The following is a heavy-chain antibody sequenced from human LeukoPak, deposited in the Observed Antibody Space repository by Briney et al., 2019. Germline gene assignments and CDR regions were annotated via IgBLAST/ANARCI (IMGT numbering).Heavy chain of an antibody. D-gene: IGHD2-21*02. CDR3: ARDSATSAYCGGDCSLAAFDI. V-gene: IGHV1-69*05. J-gene: IGHJ3*02. CDR1: GGTLSSYA. Sequence: GASVKVSCKASGGTLSSYAISLVRQAPGQGLEWMGGIIPIFGTADYAQKFQGRGTITTDESTSPAYMELSSLRSEDTAVYYCARDSATSAYCGGDCSLAAFDIWGQGTMVTVSS. CDR2: IIPIFGTA.